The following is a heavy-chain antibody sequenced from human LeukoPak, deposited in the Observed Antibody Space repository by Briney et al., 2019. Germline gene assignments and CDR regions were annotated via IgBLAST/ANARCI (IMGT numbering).Heavy chain of an antibody. CDR2: IYSGGST. CDR1: GFXXXXNY. CDR3: ARVSPTVTTRYYFDY. J-gene: IGHJ4*02. D-gene: IGHD4-11*01. V-gene: IGHV3-66*01. Sequence: GFXXXXNYMSWVRQAPGKGLEWVSVIYSGGSTYYADSVKGRFTISRDNSKNTLYLQMNSLRAEDTAVYYCARVSPTVTTRYYFDYWGQGTLVTVSS.